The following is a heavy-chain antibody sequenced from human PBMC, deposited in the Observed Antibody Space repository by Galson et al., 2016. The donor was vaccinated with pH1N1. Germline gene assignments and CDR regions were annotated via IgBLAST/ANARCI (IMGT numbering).Heavy chain of an antibody. J-gene: IGHJ6*02. D-gene: IGHD3-10*01. V-gene: IGHV1-69*06. CDR3: ATAGPLVREILYYSYAMDV. CDR1: GGTFSNSA. CDR2: ISPIFGSI. Sequence: SVKVSCKASGGTFSNSAISWVRQAPGQRLEWMGGISPIFGSINYAQRFQGRVTVSADIFTKTAYMELSSLTYEDTAIYYCATAGPLVREILYYSYAMDVWGQGTTVTVSS.